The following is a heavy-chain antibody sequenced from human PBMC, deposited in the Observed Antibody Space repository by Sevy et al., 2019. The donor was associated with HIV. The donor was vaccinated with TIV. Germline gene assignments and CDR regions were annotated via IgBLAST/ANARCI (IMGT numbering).Heavy chain of an antibody. CDR1: GFTFNKYS. CDR3: AREGCTKPHDY. Sequence: GGSLRLSCAASGFTFNKYSMSWVRQPPGKWLEWVATLSFGCGEINYADSVKGRFTISRDNSKNSFYLQMNNLRAEDTALYYCAREGCTKPHDYWGQGTLVTVSS. V-gene: IGHV3-23*01. CDR2: LSFGCGEI. J-gene: IGHJ4*02. D-gene: IGHD2-8*01.